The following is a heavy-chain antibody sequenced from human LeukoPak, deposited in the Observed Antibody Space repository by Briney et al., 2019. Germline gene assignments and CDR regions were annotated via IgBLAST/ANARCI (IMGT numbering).Heavy chain of an antibody. Sequence: PGGSLRLSCAASGFTFSDYYMSWIRQAPGKGLEWVSYISSSGSTIYYADSVKGRFTISRDNAKNSLYLQMNSLRAEDTAVYYCARDRGCSSTSCYFPYIWGQGTMVTVSS. J-gene: IGHJ3*02. CDR1: GFTFSDYY. CDR2: ISSSGSTI. CDR3: ARDRGCSSTSCYFPYI. D-gene: IGHD2-2*01. V-gene: IGHV3-11*04.